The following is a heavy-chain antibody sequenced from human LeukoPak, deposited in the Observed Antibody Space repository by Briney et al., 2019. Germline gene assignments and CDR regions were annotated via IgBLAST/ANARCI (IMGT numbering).Heavy chain of an antibody. V-gene: IGHV3-33*01. D-gene: IGHD2-2*01. CDR3: ARGVGVVPAAMLLC. CDR1: GFTFSSYG. J-gene: IGHJ4*02. CDR2: IWYDGSNK. Sequence: GGSLRLSCAASGFTFSSYGMHWVRQAPGKGLEWVAVIWYDGSNKYYADSVKGRFTISRDNSKNTLYLQMNSLRAEDTAVYYCARGVGVVPAAMLLCWGQGTLVTVSS.